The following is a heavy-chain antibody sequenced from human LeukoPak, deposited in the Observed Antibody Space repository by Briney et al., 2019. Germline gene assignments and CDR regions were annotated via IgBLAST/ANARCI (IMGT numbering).Heavy chain of an antibody. D-gene: IGHD6-13*01. Sequence: HPGGTLRLSCAASGFTFSTYEMNWVRQAPGKGLEWVSYISGSGDTIYYGDSVKGRFTISRDNAKNSMYLQMNGLRAEDTAVYYCAREGQTRGVLAAGYFGYWGQGTLVTVSS. V-gene: IGHV3-48*03. CDR2: ISGSGDTI. CDR1: GFTFSTYE. J-gene: IGHJ4*02. CDR3: AREGQTRGVLAAGYFGY.